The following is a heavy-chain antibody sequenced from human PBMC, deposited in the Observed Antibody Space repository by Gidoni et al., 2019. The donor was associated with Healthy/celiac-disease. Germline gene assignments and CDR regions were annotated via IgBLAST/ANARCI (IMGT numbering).Heavy chain of an antibody. Sequence: LEWVAVKSYDGSNKYYADSVKGRFTISRDHSKNTLYLQINDPRAWDTAVYYCAGDREMGSFDYWGQGTLVTVSS. V-gene: IGHV3-30*04. CDR3: AGDREMGSFDY. CDR2: KSYDGSNK. J-gene: IGHJ4*02. D-gene: IGHD3-10*01.